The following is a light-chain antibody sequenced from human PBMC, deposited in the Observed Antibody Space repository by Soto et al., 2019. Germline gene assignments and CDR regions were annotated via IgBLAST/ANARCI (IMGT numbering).Light chain of an antibody. V-gene: IGKV3-15*01. Sequence: EIVMTQSPATLSVSPGERVSLSCRASQSVSSNLAWYQQKPGQAPRLLIYGASTRATGIPARFSGSGSGTEFTLTISSLQSEDFAVYYCQQYNSWPRTFGQGTKV. CDR3: QQYNSWPRT. J-gene: IGKJ1*01. CDR1: QSVSSN. CDR2: GAS.